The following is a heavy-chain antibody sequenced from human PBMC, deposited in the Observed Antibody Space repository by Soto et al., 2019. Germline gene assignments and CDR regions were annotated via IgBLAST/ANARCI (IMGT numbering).Heavy chain of an antibody. CDR2: IYWDDDK. J-gene: IGHJ3*02. V-gene: IGHV2-5*02. CDR3: AHRLLVWFGGMDAFDI. D-gene: IGHD3-10*01. CDR1: GFSLSTSGVG. Sequence: QITLKESGPRLVKPTQTLTLTCTFSGFSLSTSGVGVGWIRQPPGKALEWLALIYWDDDKRYSPSLKSRLTIPKDTSKNQVVLTMTNMDPMDTATYYCAHRLLVWFGGMDAFDIWGQGTMVIVSS.